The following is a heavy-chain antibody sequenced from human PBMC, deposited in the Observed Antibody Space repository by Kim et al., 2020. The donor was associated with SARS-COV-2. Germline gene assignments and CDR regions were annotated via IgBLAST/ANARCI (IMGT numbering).Heavy chain of an antibody. CDR1: GFTFDSYA. CDR3: AKGGADPLDS. V-gene: IGHV3-23*01. Sequence: GGSLRLSCASSGFTFDSYAMTWVRQAPGKGLEWVSHISASTRSTYYADSVKGRFTISRDNSKNTLHLQMNSLRAEDTAVYYCAKGGADPLDSWGQGTLVTVSS. CDR2: ISASTRST. J-gene: IGHJ5*01.